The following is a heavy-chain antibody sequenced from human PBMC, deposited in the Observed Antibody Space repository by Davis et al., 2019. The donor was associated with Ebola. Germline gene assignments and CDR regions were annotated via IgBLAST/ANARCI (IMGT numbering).Heavy chain of an antibody. CDR2: ISAYNGNT. V-gene: IGHV1-18*01. J-gene: IGHJ4*02. CDR3: AKDDYGDYAYDY. Sequence: ASVKVSCKASGYTFTSYGISWVRQAPGQGLEWMGWISAYNGNTNYAQKLQGRVTMTTDTSTSTAYMELRSLRSDDTAVYYCAKDDYGDYAYDYWGQGTLVTVSS. CDR1: GYTFTSYG. D-gene: IGHD4-17*01.